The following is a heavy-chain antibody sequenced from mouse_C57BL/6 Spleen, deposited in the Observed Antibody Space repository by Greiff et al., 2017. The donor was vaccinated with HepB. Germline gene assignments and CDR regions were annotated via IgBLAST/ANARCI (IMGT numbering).Heavy chain of an antibody. V-gene: IGHV1-15*01. CDR3: TRKGYGNYGAMDY. D-gene: IGHD2-1*01. J-gene: IGHJ4*01. CDR1: GYTFTDYE. Sequence: VKLMESGAELVRPGASVTLSCKASGYTFTDYEMHWVKQTPVHGLEWIGAIDPETGGTAYNQKFKGKAILTADKSSSTAYMELRSLTSEDSAVYYCTRKGYGNYGAMDYWGQGTSVTVSS. CDR2: IDPETGGT.